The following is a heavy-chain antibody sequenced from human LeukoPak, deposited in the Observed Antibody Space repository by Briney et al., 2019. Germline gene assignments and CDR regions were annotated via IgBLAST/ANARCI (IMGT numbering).Heavy chain of an antibody. CDR1: GGSISSSSYY. V-gene: IGHV4-39*01. CDR2: IYYSGST. CDR3: ARHVSGILDY. Sequence: PSETLSLTCTVSGGSISSSSYYWGWIRQPPGKGLEWIGSIYYSGSTYYNPSLKSRVTIYVDTSKNQFSLKLSSVTAADTAVYYCARHVSGILDYWGQGTLVTVSS. J-gene: IGHJ4*02. D-gene: IGHD1-26*01.